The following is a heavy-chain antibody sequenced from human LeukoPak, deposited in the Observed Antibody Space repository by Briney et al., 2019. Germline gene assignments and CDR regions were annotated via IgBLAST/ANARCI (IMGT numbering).Heavy chain of an antibody. V-gene: IGHV1-18*01. D-gene: IGHD3-16*01. CDR3: ASPVRGSSTDYFDY. Sequence: AASVKVSCKASGYTFTSYAMHWVRQAPGQGLEWMGWISPYNGNTNYAQKFQGRVTMTTDTSTSTAYLELRSLRSDDTAVYYCASPVRGSSTDYFDYWGQGTLVTVSS. J-gene: IGHJ4*02. CDR1: GYTFTSYA. CDR2: ISPYNGNT.